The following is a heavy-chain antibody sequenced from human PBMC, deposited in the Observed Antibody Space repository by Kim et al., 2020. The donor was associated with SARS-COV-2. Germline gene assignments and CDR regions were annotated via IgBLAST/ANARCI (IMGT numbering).Heavy chain of an antibody. D-gene: IGHD3-22*01. CDR3: ARGYISTMIVVVITYTWY. CDR2: INHSGST. Sequence: SETLSLTCAVYGGSFSGYYWSWIRQPPWKGLEWIGEINHSGSTNYNPSLKSRVTISVDTSKNQFSLKLSSVTAADTAVYYCARGYISTMIVVVITYTWY. J-gene: IGHJ2*01. V-gene: IGHV4-34*01. CDR1: GGSFSGYY.